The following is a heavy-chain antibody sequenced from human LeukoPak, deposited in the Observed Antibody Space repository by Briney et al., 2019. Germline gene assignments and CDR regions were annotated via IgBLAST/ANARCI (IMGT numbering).Heavy chain of an antibody. CDR1: GFTFSNYW. CDR3: ARGLSGYASSLGY. J-gene: IGHJ4*02. V-gene: IGHV3-74*01. D-gene: IGHD6-6*01. CDR2: INSDGSST. Sequence: GGSLRLSCAASGFTFSNYWMHWARQAPGKGLVWVSRINSDGSSTNYADSVRGRFTISRDNAKNTLYLQMNSLRAEDTAVYYCARGLSGYASSLGYWGQGTLVTVSS.